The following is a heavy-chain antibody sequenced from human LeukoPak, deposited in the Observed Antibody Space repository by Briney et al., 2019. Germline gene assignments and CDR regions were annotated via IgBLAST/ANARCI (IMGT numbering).Heavy chain of an antibody. J-gene: IGHJ4*02. Sequence: KPSETLSLTCAVYGGSFSGYYWSWIRQPPGKGLEWIGEINHSGSTNYNPSLKSRVTISVDTSKNQFSLKLSSVTAADTAVYYCARGRGHIYYGSGSYYSLNYWGQGTLVTVSS. D-gene: IGHD3-10*01. CDR1: GGSFSGYY. CDR3: ARGRGHIYYGSGSYYSLNY. CDR2: INHSGST. V-gene: IGHV4-34*01.